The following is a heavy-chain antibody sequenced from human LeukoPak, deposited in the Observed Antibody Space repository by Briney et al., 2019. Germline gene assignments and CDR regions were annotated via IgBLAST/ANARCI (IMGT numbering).Heavy chain of an antibody. Sequence: SETLSLTCTVSGGSVSSGSYYWSWIRQPPGKGLEWIGYIYYSGSTNYNPSLKSRVTISVDTSKDQFSLKLSSVTAADTAVYYCAREARSPGLLHYYCYYGMDVWGQGTTVTVSS. D-gene: IGHD2-15*01. CDR1: GGSVSSGSYY. CDR2: IYYSGST. V-gene: IGHV4-61*01. J-gene: IGHJ6*02. CDR3: AREARSPGLLHYYCYYGMDV.